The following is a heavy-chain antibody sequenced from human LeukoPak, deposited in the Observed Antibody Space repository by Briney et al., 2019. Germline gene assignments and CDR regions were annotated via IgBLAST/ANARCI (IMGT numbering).Heavy chain of an antibody. CDR3: ARGRGWYCSSTSCQRFAEYFQH. J-gene: IGHJ1*01. CDR1: GFTFSSYA. V-gene: IGHV3-30*04. D-gene: IGHD2-2*01. Sequence: LPGRSLGLSCAASGFTFSSYAMHWVRQAPGKGLEWVAVISYDGSNKYYADSVKGRFTISRDNSKNTLYLQMNSLRAEDTAVYYCARGRGWYCSSTSCQRFAEYFQHWGQGTLVTVSS. CDR2: ISYDGSNK.